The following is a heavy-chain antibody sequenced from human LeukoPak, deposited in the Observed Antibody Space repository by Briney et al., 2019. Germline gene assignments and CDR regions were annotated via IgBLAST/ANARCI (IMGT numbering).Heavy chain of an antibody. CDR3: ARGVHNYGNFDL. CDR1: GYTFTSYY. D-gene: IGHD5-18*01. Sequence: ASVKVACKASGYTFTSYYMHWVRQAPGQGLEWMGVINPSGGSTNYAQKFQGRVTMTRDTSTSTVYMELRSLRSEDTAVYSCARGVHNYGNFDLWGQGTLVTVSS. V-gene: IGHV1-46*01. CDR2: INPSGGST. J-gene: IGHJ4*02.